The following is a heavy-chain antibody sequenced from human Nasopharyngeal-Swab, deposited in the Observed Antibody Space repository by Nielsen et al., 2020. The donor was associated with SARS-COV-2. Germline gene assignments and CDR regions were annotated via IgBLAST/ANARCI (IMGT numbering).Heavy chain of an antibody. CDR3: AKDATRMIVVVITVLAFDI. J-gene: IGHJ3*02. Sequence: GESLKISCAASGFTFSSHGMHWVRQAPGKGLEWVAVIWYDGSNKYYADSVKGRFTISRDNSKNTLYLQMNSLRAEDTAVYYCAKDATRMIVVVITVLAFDIWGQGTMVTVSS. CDR1: GFTFSSHG. CDR2: IWYDGSNK. V-gene: IGHV3-33*06. D-gene: IGHD3-22*01.